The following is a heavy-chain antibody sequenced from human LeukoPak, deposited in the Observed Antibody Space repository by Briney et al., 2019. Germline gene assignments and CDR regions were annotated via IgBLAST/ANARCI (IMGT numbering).Heavy chain of an antibody. CDR1: GFSFRSFT. V-gene: IGHV3-23*01. D-gene: IGHD4-17*01. Sequence: GGSLRLSCAASGFSFRSFTMHWVRQAPGKGLEWVSGISDSDADTHYADSVKGRFTISRDNSKNTLYLQMNSLRAEDAAVYYCARTTVTPGSYDAFDIWGQGTMVTVSS. J-gene: IGHJ3*02. CDR3: ARTTVTPGSYDAFDI. CDR2: ISDSDADT.